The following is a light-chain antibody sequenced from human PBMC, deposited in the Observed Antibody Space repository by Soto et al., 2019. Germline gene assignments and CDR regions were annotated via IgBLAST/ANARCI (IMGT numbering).Light chain of an antibody. CDR1: QSVSSY. Sequence: IELTQSPATLSLSPGARATISCRAGQSVSSYLAWYQQKPGQAPRLLIYDASNRATGIPAKFSGSGSGTDFTLTISSLEPEDFAVYYCTQRSTWPWTIGQGTKVEIK. CDR2: DAS. CDR3: TQRSTWPWT. V-gene: IGKV3-11*01. J-gene: IGKJ1*01.